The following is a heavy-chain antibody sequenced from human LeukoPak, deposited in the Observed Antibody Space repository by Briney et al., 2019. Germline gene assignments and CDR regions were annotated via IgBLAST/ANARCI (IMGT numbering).Heavy chain of an antibody. D-gene: IGHD2-8*01. CDR3: ARELYCTNGVCAL. Sequence: ASVKVSCKASGYTFTSYGINWVRQATGQGLEWMGWMNPNSGNTGYAQKFQGRVTMTRNTSISTAYMELSSLRSEDTAVYYCARELYCTNGVCALWGQGTLVTVSS. V-gene: IGHV1-8*01. J-gene: IGHJ4*02. CDR2: MNPNSGNT. CDR1: GYTFTSYG.